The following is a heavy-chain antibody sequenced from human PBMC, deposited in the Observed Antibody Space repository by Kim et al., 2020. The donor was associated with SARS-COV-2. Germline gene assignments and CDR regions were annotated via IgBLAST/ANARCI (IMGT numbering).Heavy chain of an antibody. J-gene: IGHJ4*02. CDR2: ISSSGSTI. CDR3: ARDLDYYDSSGYPDY. D-gene: IGHD3-22*01. V-gene: IGHV3-11*01. CDR1: GFTFSDYY. Sequence: GGSLRLSCAASGFTFSDYYMSWIRQAPGKGLEWVSYISSSGSTIYYADSVKGRFTISRDNAKNSLYLQMNSLRAEDTAVYYCARDLDYYDSSGYPDYWGQGTLVTVSS.